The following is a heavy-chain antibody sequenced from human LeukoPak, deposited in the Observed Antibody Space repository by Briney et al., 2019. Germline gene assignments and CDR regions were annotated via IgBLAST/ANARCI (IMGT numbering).Heavy chain of an antibody. CDR3: ARQRGSGWPIDY. V-gene: IGHV4-39*01. D-gene: IGHD6-19*01. CDR1: GGSISSSSYY. J-gene: IGHJ4*02. CDR2: IYYSGST. Sequence: PSETRSLTGTVSGGSISSSSYYWGWIRQPPGKGLEWIGSIYYSGSTYYNPSLKSRVTISVDTSKNQFSLKLSSVTAADTAVYYCARQRGSGWPIDYWGQGTLVTVSS.